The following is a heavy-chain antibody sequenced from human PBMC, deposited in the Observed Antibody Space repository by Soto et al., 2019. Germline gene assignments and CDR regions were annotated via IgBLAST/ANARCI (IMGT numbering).Heavy chain of an antibody. CDR3: ARGTQIWIAVAGTDFDY. CDR1: RYTATVYR. V-gene: IGHV1-18*01. D-gene: IGHD6-19*01. CDR2: ISTYNGNT. J-gene: IGHJ4*02. Sequence: ASVKDSGRACRYTATVYRTRWACYASGQWDDRMGWISTYNGNTNYAQKLQGRVTMTTDTSTSTAYMELRSLRSDDTAVYYCARGTQIWIAVAGTDFDYWGQGTLVTVSS.